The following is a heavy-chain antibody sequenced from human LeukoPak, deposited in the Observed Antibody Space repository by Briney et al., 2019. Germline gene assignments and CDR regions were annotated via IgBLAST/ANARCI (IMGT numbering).Heavy chain of an antibody. V-gene: IGHV7-4-1*02. CDR3: ARMGYCTRATCGGAFDF. CDR1: GYTFTSYA. D-gene: IGHD2-8*01. CDR2: INTNTENP. J-gene: IGHJ4*02. Sequence: ASVKVSCKASGYTFTSYAMHWVRQAPGQGLEWMGWINTNTENPAYAQGFTGRFVFSLDISVSTAYLQISSLKAEDTAVYYSARMGYCTRATCGGAFDFWGQGTLVTVSS.